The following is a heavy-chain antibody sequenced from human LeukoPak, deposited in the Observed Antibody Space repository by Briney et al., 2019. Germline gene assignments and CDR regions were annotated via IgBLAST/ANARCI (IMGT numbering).Heavy chain of an antibody. D-gene: IGHD5-24*01. CDR3: ARARFGYNRGPFDY. CDR2: ISYDGSNK. V-gene: IGHV3-30-3*01. J-gene: IGHJ4*02. Sequence: TGGSLRLSCAASGFTFSSYEMNWVRQAPGKGLEWVAFISYDGSNKHYADSVKGRFTISRDNSKNTLYLQMNSLRPEDTAVYYCARARFGYNRGPFDYWGQGILVTVSS. CDR1: GFTFSSYE.